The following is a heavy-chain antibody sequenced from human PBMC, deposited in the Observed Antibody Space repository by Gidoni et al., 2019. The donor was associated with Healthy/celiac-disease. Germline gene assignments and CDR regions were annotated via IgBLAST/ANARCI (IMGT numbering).Heavy chain of an antibody. Sequence: EVQLLESGGGLVQPGGSLRLSCAASGFPFSSYAMSWVRQAPGKGLGWVSAISGSGGSTYYADSVKGRFTISRDNSKNTLYLQMNSLRAEDTAVYYCAKDLYYDSSGYHNFDYWGQGTLVTVSS. V-gene: IGHV3-23*01. CDR1: GFPFSSYA. CDR3: AKDLYYDSSGYHNFDY. CDR2: ISGSGGST. J-gene: IGHJ4*02. D-gene: IGHD3-22*01.